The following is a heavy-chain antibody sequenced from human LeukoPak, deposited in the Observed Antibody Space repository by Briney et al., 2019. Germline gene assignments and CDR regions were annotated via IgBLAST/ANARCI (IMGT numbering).Heavy chain of an antibody. CDR2: INPNSGGT. CDR1: GYTFTSYG. J-gene: IGHJ4*02. V-gene: IGHV1-2*02. Sequence: ASVKVSCKASGYTFTSYGINWVRQAPGQGLEWMGWINPNSGGTNYAQKFQGRVTMTRDTSISTAYMELSRLRSDDTAVYYCARTRGYGDFYFDYWGQGTLVTVSS. CDR3: ARTRGYGDFYFDY. D-gene: IGHD4-17*01.